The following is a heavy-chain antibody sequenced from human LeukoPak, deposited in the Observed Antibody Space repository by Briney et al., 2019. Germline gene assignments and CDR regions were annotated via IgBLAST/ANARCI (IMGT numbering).Heavy chain of an antibody. CDR1: GFIFSDFG. D-gene: IGHD3-3*01. CDR2: IRYDGHSK. CDR3: ARKQTPYDFWSGYSDY. V-gene: IGHV3-30*02. Sequence: GGSLRLSCEASGFIFSDFGMHWVRQAPGKGLEWVAFIRYDGHSKYYTDSVRGRFTISRDNSKNTVYLQMNSLRPEDTAVYFCARKQTPYDFWSGYSDYWGQGTLVTVSS. J-gene: IGHJ4*02.